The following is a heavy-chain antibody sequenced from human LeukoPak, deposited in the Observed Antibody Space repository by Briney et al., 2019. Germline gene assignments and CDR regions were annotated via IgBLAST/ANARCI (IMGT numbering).Heavy chain of an antibody. Sequence: GGSLRLSCAASGFTFSSYAMSWVRQAPGKGLEWVSAISGSGGSTYYADSVKGRFTISRDNSKNTLYLQMNSLRAEDTAVYYCARDPDYDSSGYYRDYWGQGTLVTVSS. CDR3: ARDPDYDSSGYYRDY. CDR2: ISGSGGST. D-gene: IGHD3-22*01. V-gene: IGHV3-23*01. CDR1: GFTFSSYA. J-gene: IGHJ4*02.